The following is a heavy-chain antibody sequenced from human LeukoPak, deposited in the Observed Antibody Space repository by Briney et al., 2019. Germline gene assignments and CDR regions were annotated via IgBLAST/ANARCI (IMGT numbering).Heavy chain of an antibody. D-gene: IGHD6-19*01. CDR3: ARGGRQWLLYYYYGMDV. CDR1: GYTFTSYA. CDR2: NNTNTGNP. Sequence: ASVKVSCKASGYTFTSYAMNWVRQAPGQGLEWMGWNNTNTGNPTYAQGFTGRFVFSLDTSVSTAYLQISSLKAEDTAVYYCARGGRQWLLYYYYGMDVWGQGTTVTVSS. V-gene: IGHV7-4-1*02. J-gene: IGHJ6*02.